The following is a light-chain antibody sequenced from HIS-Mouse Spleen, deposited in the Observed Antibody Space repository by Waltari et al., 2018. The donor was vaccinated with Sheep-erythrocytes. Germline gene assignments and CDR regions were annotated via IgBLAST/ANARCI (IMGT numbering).Light chain of an antibody. CDR1: KLGDKY. CDR2: QDS. V-gene: IGLV3-1*01. J-gene: IGLJ2*01. Sequence: SYELTQPPSVSVSPGQTASITGSGAKLGDKYACWYQQKPGHSPVLVIYQDSKRPSGSHERFSGSNSGNTATLTISGTQAMDEADYYCQAWDSSTVVFGGGTKLTVL. CDR3: QAWDSSTVV.